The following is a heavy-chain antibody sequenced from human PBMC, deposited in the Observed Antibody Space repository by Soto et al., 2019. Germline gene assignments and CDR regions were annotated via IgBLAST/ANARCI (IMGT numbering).Heavy chain of an antibody. D-gene: IGHD2-21*02. Sequence: HGESLKISCEGSGFIFSRYKIGWVRQMPGKGLEWMGIINPGNSDTTYSPSFQGQVTISADNSINTAYLQWSSLRASDTAMYYCMRSYGDSYYFYYGMDFWGQGTTVTVSS. CDR1: GFIFSRYK. CDR3: MRSYGDSYYFYYGMDF. CDR2: INPGNSDT. J-gene: IGHJ6*02. V-gene: IGHV5-51*01.